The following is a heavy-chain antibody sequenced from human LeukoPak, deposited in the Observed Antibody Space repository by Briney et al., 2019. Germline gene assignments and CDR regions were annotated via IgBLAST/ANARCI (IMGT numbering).Heavy chain of an antibody. CDR1: GFTFSSYA. J-gene: IGHJ4*02. CDR2: ISSSGGST. CDR3: AKGVYGYADYALLDY. Sequence: GGSLRLSCAASGFTFSSYAMSWVRQAPGKGLEWVSAISSSGGSTYYADSVKGRFTISRDSSKNTLYLLMSSLRAEDTAVYYCAKGVYGYADYALLDYWGQGTLVTVSS. D-gene: IGHD2-2*01. V-gene: IGHV3-23*01.